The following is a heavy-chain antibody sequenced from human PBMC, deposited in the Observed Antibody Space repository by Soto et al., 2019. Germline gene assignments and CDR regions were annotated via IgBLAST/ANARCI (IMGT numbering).Heavy chain of an antibody. D-gene: IGHD2-2*01. CDR3: GYYCSSTHCYHCFDP. J-gene: IGHJ5*02. CDR1: GGSIGSSSYY. CDR2: LYYTGTT. V-gene: IGHV4-39*01. Sequence: PSETLSLTCSVSGGSIGSSSYYFGWLRQPPGKGLEWIGSLYYTGTTRYTSSLKSRVPIPAGKSHNRFSRRLSSVTAANAAVYYCGYYCSSTHCYHCFDPWSQGTLVTVCS.